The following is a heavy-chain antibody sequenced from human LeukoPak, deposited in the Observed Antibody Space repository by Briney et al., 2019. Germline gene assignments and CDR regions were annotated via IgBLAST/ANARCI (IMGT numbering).Heavy chain of an antibody. CDR2: ISTSGRT. CDR1: GGSISSGSYY. Sequence: SQTLSLTCTVSGGSISSGSYYWSWIRQPAGKGLEWIGRISTSGRTNYNPSLKSRVTISVDTSKNQFSLKLSSATAADTVVYYCAKGDGIAAFYWGQGTLVTVSS. D-gene: IGHD6-13*01. J-gene: IGHJ4*02. V-gene: IGHV4-61*02. CDR3: AKGDGIAAFY.